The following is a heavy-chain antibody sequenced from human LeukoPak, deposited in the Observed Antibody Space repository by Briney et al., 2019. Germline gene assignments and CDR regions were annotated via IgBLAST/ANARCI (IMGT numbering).Heavy chain of an antibody. V-gene: IGHV3-74*01. D-gene: IGHD2-15*01. Sequence: GSLRLSCAASGFTFINYWMHWVRQAPGEGLVWVSHINNDGSTTTYADSVKGRFTISRENAKNTLYLHVNSLRAEDTAVYYCARGGFCSGADCRGSFDYWGQGSLVTVSS. J-gene: IGHJ4*02. CDR2: INNDGSTT. CDR1: GFTFINYW. CDR3: ARGGFCSGADCRGSFDY.